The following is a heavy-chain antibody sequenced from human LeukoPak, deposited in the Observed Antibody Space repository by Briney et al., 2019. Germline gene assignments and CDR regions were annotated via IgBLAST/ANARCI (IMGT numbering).Heavy chain of an antibody. CDR3: ARERKHTIFGPNWFDP. CDR1: GGSFSGYY. J-gene: IGHJ5*02. V-gene: IGHV4-34*01. Sequence: PSETLSLTCAVYGGSFSGYYWSWIRQPPGKGLEWIGEINHSGSTNYNPSLKSRVTISVDTSKNQFSLKLSSVTAADTAVYYCARERKHTIFGPNWFDPWGQGTLVTVSS. CDR2: INHSGST. D-gene: IGHD3-3*01.